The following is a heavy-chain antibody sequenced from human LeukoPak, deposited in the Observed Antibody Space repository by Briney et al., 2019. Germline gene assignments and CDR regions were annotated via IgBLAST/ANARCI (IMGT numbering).Heavy chain of an antibody. CDR3: ATVGGPDEY. J-gene: IGHJ4*02. CDR2: ITAYNGNR. D-gene: IGHD3-16*01. V-gene: IGHV1-18*01. Sequence: ASVKVSCKASGYTFTSYGISWVRQAPGQGLEWMGWITAYNGNRKYAQKFQDRVTMTTDTSTSTAYMVVTALRSDDTAVYYCATVGGPDEYWSQGTLVTVSS. CDR1: GYTFTSYG.